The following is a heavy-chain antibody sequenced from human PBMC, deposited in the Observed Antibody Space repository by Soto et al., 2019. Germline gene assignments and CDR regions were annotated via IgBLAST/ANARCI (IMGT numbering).Heavy chain of an antibody. CDR2: SSHTGTT. CDR1: GDSISGSQW. D-gene: IGHD2-2*01. V-gene: IGHV4-4*02. CDR3: AKARCSSADCLIPGY. Sequence: SETLSLTGAVSGDSISGSQWWSWVRLPPGKGLEWIGESSHTGTTTYTPHLKSRVTMSVDKPNNQFYLNLTSVTAADTAVYYCAKARCSSADCLIPGYWGQGTLVTVSS. J-gene: IGHJ4*02.